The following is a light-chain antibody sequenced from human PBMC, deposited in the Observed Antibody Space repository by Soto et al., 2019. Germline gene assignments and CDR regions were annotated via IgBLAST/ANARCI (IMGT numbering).Light chain of an antibody. J-gene: IGLJ2*01. CDR2: RND. Sequence: QSVLTQAPSASGTPGQRVTISCSGSSSNIGTNPVNWYQHLPGTAPKLLIYRNDQRPSGVPDRFSVSKSGTSASLAISGLQSEDEAVYYCAGWDDNLNGPLFGGGTKLTVL. CDR3: AGWDDNLNGPL. V-gene: IGLV1-44*01. CDR1: SSNIGTNP.